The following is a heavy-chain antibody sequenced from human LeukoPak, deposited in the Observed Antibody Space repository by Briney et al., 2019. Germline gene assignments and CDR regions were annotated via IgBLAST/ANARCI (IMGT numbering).Heavy chain of an antibody. J-gene: IGHJ6*03. V-gene: IGHV4-59*06. D-gene: IGHD3-10*01. CDR2: IYYSGST. CDR1: GGSISSYY. Sequence: SETLSLTCTVSGGSISSYYWSCIRQHPGKGLEWIGYIYYSGSTYYNPSLKSRVTISVDTSKNQFSLKLSSVTAADTAVYYCARGVPRGYYMDVWGKGTTVTVSS. CDR3: ARGVPRGYYMDV.